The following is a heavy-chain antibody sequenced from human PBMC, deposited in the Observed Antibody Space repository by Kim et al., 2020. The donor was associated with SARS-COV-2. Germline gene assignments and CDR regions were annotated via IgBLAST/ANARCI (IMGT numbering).Heavy chain of an antibody. CDR2: IKSKTDGGTT. Sequence: GGSLRLSCAASGFTFSNAWMSWVRQAPGKGLEWVGRIKSKTDGGTTDYAAPVKGRFTISRDDSKNTLYLQMNSLKTEDTAVYYCTTTRIVYYYGMDVWGQGTTVTVSS. J-gene: IGHJ6*02. V-gene: IGHV3-15*01. CDR1: GFTFSNAW. D-gene: IGHD2-15*01. CDR3: TTTRIVYYYGMDV.